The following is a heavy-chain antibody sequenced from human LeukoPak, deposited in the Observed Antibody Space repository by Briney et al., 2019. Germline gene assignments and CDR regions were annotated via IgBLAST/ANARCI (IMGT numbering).Heavy chain of an antibody. CDR3: ARPQFVDTAMVTN. J-gene: IGHJ4*02. Sequence: GGSLRLSCAASGFTFSSYWMSWVRQAPGKGLEWVANIKQDGSEQYYVDSVKGRFTISRDNAKNSLYLQMNSLRAEDTAVYYCARPQFVDTAMVTNWGQGTLVTVSS. CDR2: IKQDGSEQ. D-gene: IGHD5-18*01. CDR1: GFTFSSYW. V-gene: IGHV3-7*01.